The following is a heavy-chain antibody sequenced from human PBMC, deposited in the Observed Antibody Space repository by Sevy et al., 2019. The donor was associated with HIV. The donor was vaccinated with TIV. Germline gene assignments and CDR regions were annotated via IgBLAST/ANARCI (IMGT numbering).Heavy chain of an antibody. Sequence: GGSLRLSCAASGFTFSTYAMSCVHQAPGKGLEWVSAISSSDDNTYYADSVKGRFTISRDNSRNTLCLQMNSLRAEDTAVYYCAKGRTGETWGQGTRVTVSS. CDR3: AKGRTGET. J-gene: IGHJ4*02. CDR2: ISSSDDNT. D-gene: IGHD7-27*01. V-gene: IGHV3-23*01. CDR1: GFTFSTYA.